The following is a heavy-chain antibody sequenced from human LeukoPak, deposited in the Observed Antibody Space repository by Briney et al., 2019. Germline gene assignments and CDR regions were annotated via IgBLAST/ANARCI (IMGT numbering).Heavy chain of an antibody. J-gene: IGHJ4*02. CDR1: EFTFSNYW. CDR2: IKQDGSEK. Sequence: GGSLRLSCAASEFTFSNYWMSWVRQAPGKGLEWVANIKQDGSEKYSVDSVKGRFTISRDNAKNSLYLQMNSLRAEDTAVYYCTGGTAYSGYGGYWGQGTLVTVSS. V-gene: IGHV3-7*03. CDR3: TGGTAYSGYGGY. D-gene: IGHD6-25*01.